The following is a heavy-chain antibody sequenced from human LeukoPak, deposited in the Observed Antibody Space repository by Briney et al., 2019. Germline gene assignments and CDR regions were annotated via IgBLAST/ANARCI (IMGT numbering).Heavy chain of an antibody. CDR2: IKPDGSQR. D-gene: IGHD3-16*01. CDR3: ARDDASSSFTY. CDR1: GFRFRDYW. Sequence: GGSLRLSCAVSGFRFRDYWMDWLRQAPGMGLEWVASIKPDGSQRDYVDSVKGRFTISRDNAQNSLYLQMNSLRVEDTAVYYCARDDASSSFTYWGQGALVTVSS. J-gene: IGHJ4*02. V-gene: IGHV3-7*01.